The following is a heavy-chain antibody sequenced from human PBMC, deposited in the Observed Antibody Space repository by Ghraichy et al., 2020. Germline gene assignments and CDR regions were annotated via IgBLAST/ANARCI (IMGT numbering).Heavy chain of an antibody. D-gene: IGHD6-19*01. V-gene: IGHV4-4*07. J-gene: IGHJ4*02. CDR3: ARGSAYSCGWTLSCQDH. CDR1: GGSMSSYQ. Sequence: SETLSLTCTVSGGSMSSYQWTWIRQPAGKGLEWVGRIYTSGATDYNPSLRSRVTMSIDTSVNQFSLNLSSVTAADTAVYYCARGSAYSCGWTLSCQDHWGQGTLVTVSS. CDR2: IYTSGAT.